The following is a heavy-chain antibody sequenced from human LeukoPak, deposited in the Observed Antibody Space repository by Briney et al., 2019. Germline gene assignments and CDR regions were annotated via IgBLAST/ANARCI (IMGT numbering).Heavy chain of an antibody. D-gene: IGHD1-20*01. CDR1: GGSTSGHF. V-gene: IGHV4-38-2*02. J-gene: IGHJ4*02. CDR2: IFHTGST. CDR3: ARVRYNWNRDFDY. Sequence: SETLSLTCTVSGGSTSGHFWGWIRQPPGKGLEWIGSIFHTGSTYYNPSLKSRVTFSVDTSKNQFSLRLNSVTAADTALYYCARVRYNWNRDFDYWGQGTLVTVSS.